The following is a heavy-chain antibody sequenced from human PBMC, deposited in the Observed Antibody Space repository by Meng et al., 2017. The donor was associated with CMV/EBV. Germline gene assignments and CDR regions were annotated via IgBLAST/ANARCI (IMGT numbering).Heavy chain of an antibody. J-gene: IGHJ2*01. CDR2: ISSSSTI. V-gene: IGHV3-48*04. Sequence: ETLSLTCAASGFTFSSYSMNWVRQAPGKGLEWVSYISSSSTIYYADSVKGRFTISRDNAKNSLYLQMNSLRAEDTAVYYCARAVGETVVPAAASYFDLWGRGTLVTVSS. D-gene: IGHD2-2*01. CDR3: ARAVGETVVPAAASYFDL. CDR1: GFTFSSYS.